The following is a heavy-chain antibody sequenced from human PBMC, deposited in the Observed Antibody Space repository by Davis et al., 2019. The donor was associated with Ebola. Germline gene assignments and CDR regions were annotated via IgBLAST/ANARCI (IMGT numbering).Heavy chain of an antibody. CDR2: VVPTLRIT. CDR3: ARDGISPIDY. V-gene: IGHV1-69*04. D-gene: IGHD2/OR15-2a*01. Sequence: SVKVSCKASGGPYSTYDVTWVRQAPGQGLEWMGRVVPTLRITNYAQKFRARVPISADKSTGTAYMEFSGLRFEDAAVYYCARDGISPIDYWGQGTLVTVSS. J-gene: IGHJ4*02. CDR1: GGPYSTYD.